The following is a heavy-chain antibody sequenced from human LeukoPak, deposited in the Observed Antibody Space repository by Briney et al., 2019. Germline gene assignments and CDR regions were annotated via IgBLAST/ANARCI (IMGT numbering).Heavy chain of an antibody. V-gene: IGHV1-69*05. J-gene: IGHJ6*03. CDR1: GGTFSSYA. CDR2: IIPIFGTA. CDR3: ARGLSPPTSGWRHYYYYMDV. Sequence: SVKVSCKASGGTFSSYAISWVRQAPGQGLEWMGRIIPIFGTANYAQKFQGRVTITTDESTSTAYMELSSLRSEDTAVYYCARGLSPPTSGWRHYYYYMDVWGKGTTVTVSS. D-gene: IGHD5-24*01.